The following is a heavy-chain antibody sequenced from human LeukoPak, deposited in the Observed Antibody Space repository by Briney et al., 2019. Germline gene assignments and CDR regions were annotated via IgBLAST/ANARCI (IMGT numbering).Heavy chain of an antibody. V-gene: IGHV3-23*01. D-gene: IGHD3-22*01. Sequence: QPGGSLRLSCAASGLTFSSYAMSWVRQAPGKGLEWVSAISGSGGSTYYADSVKGRFTISRDNSKNTLYLQMNSLRAEDTAVYYCAKSAVASYYYDSSGYYYFDYWGQGTLVTVSS. CDR2: ISGSGGST. CDR1: GLTFSSYA. J-gene: IGHJ4*02. CDR3: AKSAVASYYYDSSGYYYFDY.